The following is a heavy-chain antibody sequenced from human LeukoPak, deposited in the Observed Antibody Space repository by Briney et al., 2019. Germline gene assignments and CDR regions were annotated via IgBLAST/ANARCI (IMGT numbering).Heavy chain of an antibody. V-gene: IGHV4-59*01. CDR3: AREAPGVGATDY. J-gene: IGHJ4*02. Sequence: SETLSLTCTVSGGSISCYYWSWIRQPPGKGLEWIGYIYYSGSTNYNPSLKSRVTISVDTSKNQFSLKLSSVTAADTAVYYCAREAPGVGATDYWGQGTLVTVSS. CDR1: GGSISCYY. CDR2: IYYSGST. D-gene: IGHD1-26*01.